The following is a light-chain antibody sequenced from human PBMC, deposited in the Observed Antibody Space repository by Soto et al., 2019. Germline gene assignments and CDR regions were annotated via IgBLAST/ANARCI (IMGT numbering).Light chain of an antibody. Sequence: DIQMTQSPSSLSASVGDRVTITCRASQSISNYLNWYQQKPGKAPKLLIFEASILQSGVPSRFSGNGSGTDLSLAISSLQPEDFATYYCQQSYNTPRTFGQGTKVEIK. V-gene: IGKV1-39*01. CDR3: QQSYNTPRT. J-gene: IGKJ1*01. CDR1: QSISNY. CDR2: EAS.